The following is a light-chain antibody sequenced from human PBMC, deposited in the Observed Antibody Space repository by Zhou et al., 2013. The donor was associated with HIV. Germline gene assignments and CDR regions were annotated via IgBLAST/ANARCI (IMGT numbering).Light chain of an antibody. CDR3: QQYQIPPPIT. J-gene: IGKJ5*01. Sequence: EIVMTQSPATLSVSPGDRATLSCRASQSVNSNLAWYQQKPGQAPRLLIYGVSSRATGIPARFSGSGSGTDFTLTISRLEPEDFAVYYCQQYQIPPPITFGQGTRLEIK. V-gene: IGKV3-15*01. CDR1: QSVNSN. CDR2: GVS.